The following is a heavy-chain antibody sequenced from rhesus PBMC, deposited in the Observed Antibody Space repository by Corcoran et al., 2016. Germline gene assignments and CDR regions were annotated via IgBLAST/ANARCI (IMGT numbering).Heavy chain of an antibody. CDR3: ARDYYSGSPNSLDV. CDR2: IGDSNGST. V-gene: IGHV4-127*01. CDR1: GYYISRGYG. D-gene: IGHD3-16*01. Sequence: QVQLQESGPGLVTPSEPLSLTRAVSGYYISRGYGWSWIRQPPGKGLAWIWLIGDSNGSTNYNPSLKSRGTISQATYKNQFSLKRSSVTAADTAVYYCARDYYSGSPNSLDVWGRGVLVTVSS. J-gene: IGHJ5-2*02.